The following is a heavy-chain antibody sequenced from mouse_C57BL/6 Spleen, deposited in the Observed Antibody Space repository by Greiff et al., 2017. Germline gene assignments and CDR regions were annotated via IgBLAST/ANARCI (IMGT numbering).Heavy chain of an antibody. CDR2: IYPGDGDT. V-gene: IGHV1-82*01. J-gene: IGHJ1*03. CDR1: GYAFSSSW. Sequence: VQLQQSGPELVKPGASVKISCTASGYAFSSSWMNWVKQRPGQGLEWIGRIYPGDGDTNYNGKFKGKATLTADKSYSTAYMQRSSLTSEDSTVYFCARYHYYSCGYWYFEVWGTGTTVTVSS. CDR3: ARYHYYSCGYWYFEV. D-gene: IGHD1-2*01.